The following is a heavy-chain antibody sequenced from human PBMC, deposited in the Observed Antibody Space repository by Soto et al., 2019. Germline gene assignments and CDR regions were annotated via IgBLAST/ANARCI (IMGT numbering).Heavy chain of an antibody. J-gene: IGHJ4*02. D-gene: IGHD1-1*01. CDR1: GGTFSSYA. CDR3: VRDSREGGTSTETPVPFFDN. V-gene: IGHV1-69*05. CDR2: IIPIFGTA. Sequence: ASVKVSCKASGGTFSSYAISWVRQAPGQGLEWMGGIIPIFGTANYAQKFQGRVTMTRDTSTTTMYMELSSLRSEDTAIYYCVRDSREGGTSTETPVPFFDNWGQGTQVTVSS.